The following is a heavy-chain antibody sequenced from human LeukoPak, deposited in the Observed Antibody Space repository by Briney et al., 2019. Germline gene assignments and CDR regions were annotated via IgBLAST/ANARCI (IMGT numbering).Heavy chain of an antibody. CDR1: GDSISTYF. J-gene: IGHJ3*02. Sequence: SETLSLTCTVSGDSISTYFWSWIRQPPGKGLEWIGYIYYTGSTNYNPSLRSRVTISVDTSKNQFSLKLTSVTAADTAVYYCARDEYADSDGFDIWGQGTMVTVSS. CDR2: IYYTGST. V-gene: IGHV4-59*01. CDR3: ARDEYADSDGFDI. D-gene: IGHD4-17*01.